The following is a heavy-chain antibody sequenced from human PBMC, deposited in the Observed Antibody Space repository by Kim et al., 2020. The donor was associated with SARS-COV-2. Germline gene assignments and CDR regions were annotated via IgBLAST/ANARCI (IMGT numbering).Heavy chain of an antibody. CDR2: ISAGGAGT. J-gene: IGHJ4*02. Sequence: GVSLRLSCEASGFNFGRYAMSWARQAPGKGLEWVSTISAGGAGTHYADSVKGRFTISRDNSKDTLFLHMNSLRAEDTAVYYCEASDFWGQGSLVTVSS. CDR1: GFNFGRYA. V-gene: IGHV3-23*01. CDR3: EASDF.